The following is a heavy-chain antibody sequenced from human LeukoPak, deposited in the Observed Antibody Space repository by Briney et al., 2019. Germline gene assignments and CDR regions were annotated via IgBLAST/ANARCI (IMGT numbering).Heavy chain of an antibody. J-gene: IGHJ3*02. Sequence: GGSLRLSCAASGFSFSSYAMSWVRQAPGKGLEWVSAISGSGGSTYYADSVKGRFTISRDNSKNTLYLQMNSLRAEDTAVYYCAHLGGSGSYYNDAFDIWGQGTMVTVSS. CDR1: GFSFSSYA. CDR2: ISGSGGST. CDR3: AHLGGSGSYYNDAFDI. V-gene: IGHV3-23*01. D-gene: IGHD3-10*01.